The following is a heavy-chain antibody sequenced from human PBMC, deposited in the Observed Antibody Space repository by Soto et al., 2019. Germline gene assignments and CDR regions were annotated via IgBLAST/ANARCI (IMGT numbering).Heavy chain of an antibody. D-gene: IGHD1-1*01. CDR2: TYYRSKWYN. J-gene: IGHJ6*02. CDR1: GDSVSSNSAA. V-gene: IGHV6-1*01. CDR3: ARSTKLAGTTYYYYGMDV. Sequence: SQTLSLTCAISGDSVSSNSAAWNWIRQSPSRGLEWLGRTYYRSKWYNDYAVSVKSRITINPDTSKNQFSLQLNSVTPEDTAVYCCARSTKLAGTTYYYYGMDVWGQGTTVTVSS.